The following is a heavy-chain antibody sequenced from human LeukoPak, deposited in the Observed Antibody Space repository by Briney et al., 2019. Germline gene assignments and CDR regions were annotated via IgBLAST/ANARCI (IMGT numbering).Heavy chain of an antibody. CDR3: ARDGWSLGP. V-gene: IGHV1-18*01. Sequence: ASVKVSCKASGYTFASYGVSWVRQAPGQGPEWMAWISVYSGNTKYAQKFQDRVTLTADTSTSTVYMELRSLRSDGTAVYYCARDGWSLGPWGQGTLVTVSS. J-gene: IGHJ5*02. CDR2: ISVYSGNT. CDR1: GYTFASYG. D-gene: IGHD2-8*01.